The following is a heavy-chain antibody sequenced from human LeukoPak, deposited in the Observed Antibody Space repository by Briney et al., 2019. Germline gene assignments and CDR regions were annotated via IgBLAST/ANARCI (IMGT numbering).Heavy chain of an antibody. V-gene: IGHV3-30*18. CDR3: AKGSFSSSPGFDP. Sequence: GRSLRLSCAASGFTFSSYGMHWVRQAPGKGLEWVAVISYDGSNKYYADSVKGRFTISRDNSKNTLYLQMNSLRAEDTAVYYCAKGSFSSSPGFDPWGQGTLVTVSS. CDR2: ISYDGSNK. J-gene: IGHJ5*02. D-gene: IGHD6-13*01. CDR1: GFTFSSYG.